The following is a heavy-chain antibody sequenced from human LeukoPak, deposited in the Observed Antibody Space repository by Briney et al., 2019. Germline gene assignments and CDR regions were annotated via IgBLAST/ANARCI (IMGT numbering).Heavy chain of an antibody. Sequence: SETLSLTCAVSGGSISSSHWWSWVRQPPGKGLEWIGEIYHSGATNYNPSLRSRVTISVDKSKNQFSLRLSSVTAADTAVYYCAREGGITMVRGVITYYFDYWGQGTLVTVSS. V-gene: IGHV4-4*02. J-gene: IGHJ4*02. CDR1: GGSISSSHW. CDR3: AREGGITMVRGVITYYFDY. CDR2: IYHSGAT. D-gene: IGHD3-10*01.